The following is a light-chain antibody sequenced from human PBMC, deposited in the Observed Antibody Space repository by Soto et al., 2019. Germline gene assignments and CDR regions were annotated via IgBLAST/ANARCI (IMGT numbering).Light chain of an antibody. CDR1: RSVSTN. CDR2: GAS. CDR3: QQYDKTVPPVT. Sequence: DIILTQSPAIVSVSPGERATLSCRASRSVSTNLAWYQHKHGQAPRLLIYGASTRVTDIPPRFSGSGSGTEFYLTIHSVKSEDFGVYYCQQYDKTVPPVTFGGRTKVDI. V-gene: IGKV3-15*01. J-gene: IGKJ4*01.